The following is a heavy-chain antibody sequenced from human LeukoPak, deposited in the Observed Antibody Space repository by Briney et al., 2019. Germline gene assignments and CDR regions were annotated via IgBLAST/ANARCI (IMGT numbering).Heavy chain of an antibody. J-gene: IGHJ6*02. CDR2: INHSGST. CDR1: GGSFSGHY. V-gene: IGHV4-34*01. D-gene: IGHD1-14*01. CDR3: ARGEEPIYVAHYYYGMDV. Sequence: SETLSLTCAVYGGSFSGHYWSWIRQPPGKGLEWIGEINHSGSTNYNPSLKSRVTISVDTSKNQFSLKLSSVTAADTAVYYCARGEEPIYVAHYYYGMDVWGQGTTVTVSS.